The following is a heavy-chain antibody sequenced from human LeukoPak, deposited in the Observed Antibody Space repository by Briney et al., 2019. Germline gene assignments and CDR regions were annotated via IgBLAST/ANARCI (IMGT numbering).Heavy chain of an antibody. J-gene: IGHJ4*02. Sequence: SVKVSCKASGGTFSSYAISWVRQAPGQGLEWMGGIIPIFGTANYAQKFQGRVTITADESTSTVYMELSSLRSEDTAVYYCARSYDILTEFYFDYWGQGTLVTVSS. V-gene: IGHV1-69*13. CDR3: ARSYDILTEFYFDY. D-gene: IGHD3-9*01. CDR1: GGTFSSYA. CDR2: IIPIFGTA.